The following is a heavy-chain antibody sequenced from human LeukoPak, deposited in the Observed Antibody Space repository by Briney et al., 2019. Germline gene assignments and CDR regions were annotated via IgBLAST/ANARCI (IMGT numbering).Heavy chain of an antibody. V-gene: IGHV3-7*01. CDR1: GFTFSSYW. J-gene: IGHJ4*02. D-gene: IGHD1-14*01. Sequence: GGSLRLSCTASGFTFSSYWMSWVRQAPGKGLEWVANIKKDGSEKYYVDSVKGRFPISRDNAKNSLYLQMNSLRAEDTAVYYCARDASGMPDFWGQGTLVSVSS. CDR3: ARDASGMPDF. CDR2: IKKDGSEK.